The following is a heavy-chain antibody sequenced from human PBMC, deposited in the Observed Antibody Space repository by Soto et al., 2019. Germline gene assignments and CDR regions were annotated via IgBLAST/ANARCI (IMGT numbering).Heavy chain of an antibody. J-gene: IGHJ4*02. D-gene: IGHD2-21*02. V-gene: IGHV4-39*01. CDR1: GDSINNRSYY. Sequence: SETLSLTCTVTGDSINNRSYYWGWIRQPPGKGLEWIGSIYYSGSTYNNPSLRSRVSMSVDTSKNQFSLKLRPVTAADAALYYCARQRTSVVTQAYFDSWGQGSLVTVSS. CDR3: ARQRTSVVTQAYFDS. CDR2: IYYSGST.